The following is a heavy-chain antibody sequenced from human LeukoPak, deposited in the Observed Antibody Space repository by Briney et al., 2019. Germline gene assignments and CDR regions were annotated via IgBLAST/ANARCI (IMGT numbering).Heavy chain of an antibody. V-gene: IGHV1-2*02. D-gene: IGHD3-10*01. CDR3: ARGVYYYGSGRDVDWFDP. CDR1: GYTFTSYA. CDR2: INPNSGGT. J-gene: IGHJ5*02. Sequence: ASVKVSCKASGYTFTSYAMHWVRQAPGQGLEWMGWINPNSGGTNYAQKFQGRVTMTRDTSISTAYMELSRLRSDDTAVYYCARGVYYYGSGRDVDWFDPWGQGTLVTVSS.